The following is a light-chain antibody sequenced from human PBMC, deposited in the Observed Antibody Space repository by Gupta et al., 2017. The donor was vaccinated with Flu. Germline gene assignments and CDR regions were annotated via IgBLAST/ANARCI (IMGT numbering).Light chain of an antibody. V-gene: IGLV2-23*02. Sequence: TNSVGGKYNLFSWHQQHAKKATHIIIYEVSKSPANIPSRFSGSKSGATASLTISGLQAEDEADYYCCSYADDNIVVFGGGTSLTVL. CDR1: NSVGGKYNL. CDR3: CSYADDNIVV. J-gene: IGLJ3*02. CDR2: EVS.